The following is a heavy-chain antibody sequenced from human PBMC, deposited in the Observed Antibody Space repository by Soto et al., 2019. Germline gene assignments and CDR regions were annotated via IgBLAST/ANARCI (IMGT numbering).Heavy chain of an antibody. J-gene: IGHJ5*02. CDR1: GGSFSGYY. Sequence: SETLSLTCAVYGGSFSGYYWSWIRQPPGKGLEWIGEINHSGSTNYNPSLKSRVTISVDTSKNQFSLKLSPVTAADTAVYYCARGGGGNWFDPWGQGTLVTVSS. V-gene: IGHV4-34*01. D-gene: IGHD6-25*01. CDR3: ARGGGGNWFDP. CDR2: INHSGST.